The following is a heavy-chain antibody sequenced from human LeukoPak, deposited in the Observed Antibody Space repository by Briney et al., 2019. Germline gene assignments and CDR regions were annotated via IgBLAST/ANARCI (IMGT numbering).Heavy chain of an antibody. D-gene: IGHD4-23*01. J-gene: IGHJ3*02. CDR1: GYKFSNYW. CDR3: ARLLGNSGEDAFDI. Sequence: GESLKISCKGSGYKFSNYWIGWVRQMPGKGLEWMGIIYPGDSDTRYSPSFQGQVTISADKSISTAYLQWSSLKASDTAMYYCARLLGNSGEDAFDIWGQGTMVTVSS. V-gene: IGHV5-51*01. CDR2: IYPGDSDT.